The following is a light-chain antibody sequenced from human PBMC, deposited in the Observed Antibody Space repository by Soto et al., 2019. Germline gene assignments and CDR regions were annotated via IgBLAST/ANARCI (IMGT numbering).Light chain of an antibody. V-gene: IGKV3-11*01. CDR3: QLRSNCPYT. CDR1: QSVSSY. J-gene: IGKJ2*01. Sequence: EIVLTQSPATLSLSPGERATLSCRASQSVSSYLAWYQQKPGQAHRLLIYDESNRAPGIPARFSGSVSGTDFTLTISSLEPEDFAVYYWQLRSNCPYTFGQGTNLDIK. CDR2: DES.